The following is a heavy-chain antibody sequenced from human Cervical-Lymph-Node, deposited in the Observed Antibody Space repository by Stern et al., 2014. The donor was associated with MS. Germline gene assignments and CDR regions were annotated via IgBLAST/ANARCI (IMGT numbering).Heavy chain of an antibody. CDR2: IWDDGSNK. D-gene: IGHD6-13*01. CDR1: GFTFSSYG. Sequence: VQLVESGGGVVQPGRSLRLSCAASGFTFSSYGMHWVRQAPGKGLEWVAVIWDDGSNKYYADSVKGRFTISRDNSKNTLYLQMNSLRAEDTAVYYCARSSSPIPYYYNGMDVWGQGTTVTVSS. CDR3: ARSSSPIPYYYNGMDV. J-gene: IGHJ6*02. V-gene: IGHV3-33*01.